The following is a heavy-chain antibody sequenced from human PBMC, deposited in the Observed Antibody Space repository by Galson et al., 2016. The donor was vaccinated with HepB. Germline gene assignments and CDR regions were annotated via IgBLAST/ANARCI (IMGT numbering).Heavy chain of an antibody. CDR3: VRGVFDY. V-gene: IGHV3-21*01. J-gene: IGHJ4*02. CDR1: GFAFSSYG. CDR2: ISGTTSYI. Sequence: SLRLSCAASGFAFSSYGMTWVRQAPGKGLEWVSSISGTTSYIFYADSVKGRLIISRDNAKNSLYLQMNSLTAEDTAVDYCVRGVFDYWGQGTLVTVSS.